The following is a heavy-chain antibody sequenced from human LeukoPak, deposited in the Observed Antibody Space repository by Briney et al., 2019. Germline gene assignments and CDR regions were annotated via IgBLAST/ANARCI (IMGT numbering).Heavy chain of an antibody. J-gene: IGHJ5*02. V-gene: IGHV4-39*01. CDR3: ARYRAVAGGDNWFDP. CDR2: IYYSGST. D-gene: IGHD6-19*01. Sequence: SETLSLTCTVSGGSISSSSYYWGWIRQPPGKGLEWIGSIYYSGSTYYNPSLKSRVTISVDTSKNQFSLKLSSVTAADTAVYYCARYRAVAGGDNWFDPWGQGTLVTVSS. CDR1: GGSISSSSYY.